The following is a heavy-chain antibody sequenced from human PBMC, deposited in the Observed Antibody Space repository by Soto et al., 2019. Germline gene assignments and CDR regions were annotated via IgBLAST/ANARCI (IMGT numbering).Heavy chain of an antibody. J-gene: IGHJ4*02. CDR1: GFTFSDYA. D-gene: IGHD6-19*01. CDR2: VSHDGRNT. CDR3: AKGGRQWLVTSDFNY. V-gene: IGHV3-30*18. Sequence: VQLVESGGGVVQPGRSLRLSCAASGFTFSDYAMHWVRQAPGKGLEWVAVVSHDGRNTHYADSVKGRFTISRDSYKNTVSLEMTSLRAEDTAVYYFAKGGRQWLVTSDFNYWGQGALVTVSS.